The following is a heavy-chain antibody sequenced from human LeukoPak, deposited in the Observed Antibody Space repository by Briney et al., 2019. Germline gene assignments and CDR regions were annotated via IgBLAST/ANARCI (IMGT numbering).Heavy chain of an antibody. D-gene: IGHD3-22*01. CDR2: IIPIFGTA. J-gene: IGHJ3*02. CDR3: ARELRGTMIVVVTPGALDI. Sequence: SVKVSCKASGGAFSSYAISWVRQAPGQGLEWMGGIIPIFGTANYAQKFQGRVTITADESTSTAYMELSSLRSEDTAVYYCARELRGTMIVVVTPGALDIWGQGTMVTVSS. V-gene: IGHV1-69*13. CDR1: GGAFSSYA.